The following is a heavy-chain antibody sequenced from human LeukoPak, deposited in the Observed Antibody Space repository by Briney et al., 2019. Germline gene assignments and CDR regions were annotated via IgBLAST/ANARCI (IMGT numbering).Heavy chain of an antibody. Sequence: PGGSLRLSCAASGFTFSDYAMSWVRQSPGKGLEWVSAIGRSGANSYYATSVKGRFSVSRDNTKNTFHLQMNSLRAEDTATYYCARGEFGDYYYFYMDVWGKGTTVTVSS. CDR3: ARGEFGDYYYFYMDV. V-gene: IGHV3-23*01. J-gene: IGHJ6*03. CDR1: GFTFSDYA. CDR2: IGRSGANS. D-gene: IGHD2/OR15-2a*01.